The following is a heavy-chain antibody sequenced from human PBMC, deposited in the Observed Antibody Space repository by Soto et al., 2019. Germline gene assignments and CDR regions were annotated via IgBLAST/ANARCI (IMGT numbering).Heavy chain of an antibody. CDR3: ARDYYYASSGYYLTHY. D-gene: IGHD3-22*01. Sequence: EVQLVETGGGLIQPGGSLRLSCAASGFTVSSNYMSWVRQAPGKGLEWVSVIYSGGSTYYADSVKGRFTISRDNSKNTLYLQMNSLRAEDTAVYYCARDYYYASSGYYLTHYWGQGTLVTASS. CDR1: GFTVSSNY. V-gene: IGHV3-53*02. J-gene: IGHJ4*02. CDR2: IYSGGST.